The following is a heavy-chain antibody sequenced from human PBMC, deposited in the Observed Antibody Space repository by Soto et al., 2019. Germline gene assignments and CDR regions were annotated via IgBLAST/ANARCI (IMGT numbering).Heavy chain of an antibody. CDR2: ISYDGNNE. CDR1: GFTFSAYT. D-gene: IGHD5-12*01. CDR3: ARDGYSGRSDGFDI. V-gene: IGHV3-30*14. J-gene: IGHJ3*02. Sequence: QVQMVECGGGVVQPGRSLRLSCAASGFTFSAYTMHWVCQPPGKGLEWVAVISYDGNNERYTDPVEGRFTVSRDNSNSTLHLQMNSLKSEDTDVYYCARDGYSGRSDGFDIWSQGTMVTVSS.